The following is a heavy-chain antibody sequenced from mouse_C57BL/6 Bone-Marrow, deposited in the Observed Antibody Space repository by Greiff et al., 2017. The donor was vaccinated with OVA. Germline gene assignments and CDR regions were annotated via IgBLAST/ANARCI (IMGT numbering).Heavy chain of an antibody. CDR1: GYTFTSYW. CDR3: ARGRIITTVKDFDY. Sequence: QVQLQQPGAELVRPGTSVKLSCKASGYTFTSYWMHWVKQRPGQGLEWIGVIDPSDSYTNYNQKFKGKATLTVDTSSSTAYMQLSSLTSEDSAVYYCARGRIITTVKDFDYWGQGTTLTVSS. J-gene: IGHJ2*01. CDR2: IDPSDSYT. D-gene: IGHD1-1*01. V-gene: IGHV1-59*01.